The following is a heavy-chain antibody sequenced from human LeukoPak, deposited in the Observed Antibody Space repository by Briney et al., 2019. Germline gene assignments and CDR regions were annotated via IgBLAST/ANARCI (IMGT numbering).Heavy chain of an antibody. Sequence: SETLSLTCTVSGGSISSSSYYWGWIRQPPGKGLEWIGSIYYSGSTYYNPSLKSRVTISVDTSKNQFSLKLSSVTAADTAVYYCARGNIVVVPAAIIRYYYYMDVWGKGTTVTVSS. J-gene: IGHJ6*03. CDR3: ARGNIVVVPAAIIRYYYYMDV. D-gene: IGHD2-2*01. CDR1: GGSISSSSYY. CDR2: IYYSGST. V-gene: IGHV4-39*07.